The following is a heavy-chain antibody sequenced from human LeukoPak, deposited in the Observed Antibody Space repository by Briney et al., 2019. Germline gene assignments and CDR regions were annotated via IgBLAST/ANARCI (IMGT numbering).Heavy chain of an antibody. D-gene: IGHD1-7*01. CDR3: ARDYWWNYDY. CDR2: ISYDGSNK. Sequence: GGSLRLSCVASGFTFSSYAMHWVRQAPGKGLEWVAVISYDGSNKYYPGSVRGRFTISRDNSKNTIYLQMDSLRAEDTAIYYCARDYWWNYDYWGQGTLVTVSS. CDR1: GFTFSSYA. V-gene: IGHV3-30*04. J-gene: IGHJ4*02.